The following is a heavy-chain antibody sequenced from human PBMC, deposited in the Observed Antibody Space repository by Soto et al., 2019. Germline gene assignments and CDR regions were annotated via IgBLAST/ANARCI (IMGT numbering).Heavy chain of an antibody. J-gene: IGHJ6*03. Sequence: QVQLVPSGAEVKKPGASVKVSCKASGYTFTSYDINWVRKATGQGLEWMGWMNPNSGNTGYAQKFQGRITMTRNTSITTAYMELSSLRSEDTAVYYCARGPYYYYYMDVWGKGTTVTGSS. CDR2: MNPNSGNT. V-gene: IGHV1-8*01. CDR3: ARGPYYYYYMDV. CDR1: GYTFTSYD.